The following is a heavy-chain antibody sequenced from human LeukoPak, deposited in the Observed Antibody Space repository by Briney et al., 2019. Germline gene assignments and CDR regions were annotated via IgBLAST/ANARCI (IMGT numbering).Heavy chain of an antibody. Sequence: GGSLRLSCAASGFTVSSNYMSWVRQAPGRGLEWVSVIYSGGSTYYADSVKGRFTISRDNSKNTLFLQMNSLRAGDPAVYYCARGTVTMVDYWGQGTLVTVSP. CDR1: GFTVSSNY. CDR3: ARGTVTMVDY. V-gene: IGHV3-66*01. J-gene: IGHJ4*02. D-gene: IGHD3-10*01. CDR2: IYSGGST.